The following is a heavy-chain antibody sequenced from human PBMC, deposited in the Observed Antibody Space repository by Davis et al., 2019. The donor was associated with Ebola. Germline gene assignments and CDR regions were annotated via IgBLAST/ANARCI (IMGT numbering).Heavy chain of an antibody. Sequence: ASVKVSCKASGYTFTSYYMHWVRQAPGQGLEWMGIINPSGGSTSYAQKFQGRVTMTRDTSTSTVYMELSSLRSDDTAVYYCAKRKAVAGSFDYWGQGTLVTVSS. J-gene: IGHJ4*02. D-gene: IGHD6-19*01. CDR1: GYTFTSYY. CDR2: INPSGGST. V-gene: IGHV1-46*01. CDR3: AKRKAVAGSFDY.